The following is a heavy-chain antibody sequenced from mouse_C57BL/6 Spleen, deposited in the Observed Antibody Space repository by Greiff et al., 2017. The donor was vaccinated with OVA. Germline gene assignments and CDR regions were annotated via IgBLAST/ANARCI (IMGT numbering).Heavy chain of an antibody. Sequence: QVQLQQSRAELAKPGASVKLSCKASGYTFTSYWMHWVKQRPGPGLEWIGYIYPSSGYTKYNQKFKDQATLTADKSSSTAYMQLSSLTYADSAVYYCARERYGSSSLDYWGQGTTLTVSS. CDR2: IYPSSGYT. CDR3: ARERYGSSSLDY. D-gene: IGHD1-1*01. J-gene: IGHJ2*01. V-gene: IGHV1-7*01. CDR1: GYTFTSYW.